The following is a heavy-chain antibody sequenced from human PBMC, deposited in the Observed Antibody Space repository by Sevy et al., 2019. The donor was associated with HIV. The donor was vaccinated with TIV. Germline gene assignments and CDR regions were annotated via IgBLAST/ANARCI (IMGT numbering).Heavy chain of an antibody. Sequence: GGSLRLSCAASEFIFDDYAMHWVRQVPGRGLQWVSGISWNSGAIDYADSVKGRFTISRDNIKNSLYLQMNKLRHEDTALYYWAKGGGYSYSSIDFWGQGTLVTVSS. V-gene: IGHV3-9*01. CDR1: EFIFDDYA. J-gene: IGHJ4*02. D-gene: IGHD5-18*01. CDR3: AKGGGYSYSSIDF. CDR2: ISWNSGAI.